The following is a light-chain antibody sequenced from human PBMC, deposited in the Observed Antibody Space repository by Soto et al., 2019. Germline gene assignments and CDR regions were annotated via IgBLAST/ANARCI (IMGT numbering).Light chain of an antibody. V-gene: IGKV3-20*01. CDR1: QSVTSNY. J-gene: IGKJ1*01. CDR3: QHYITSLTT. CDR2: GSS. Sequence: EIVLTQSPGTLSLSPGERATLSCGASQSVTSNYLSWYQQKPGQAPRLLIYGSSTRATGIPARFSGSGSGTDFTLTISRLEPEDFAVYYCQHYITSLTTFGQGTKVDIK.